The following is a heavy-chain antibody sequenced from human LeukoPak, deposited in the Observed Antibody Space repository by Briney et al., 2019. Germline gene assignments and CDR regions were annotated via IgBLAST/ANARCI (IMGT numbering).Heavy chain of an antibody. J-gene: IGHJ4*02. CDR3: AREGYYYDSSGPIDS. Sequence: PSETLSLTCTVSGGSISSSSYYWGWIRQPPGKGLEWIGSIYYSGSTYYNPSLKSRVTISVDTSKNQFSLKLSSVTAADTAVYYCAREGYYYDSSGPIDSWGQGTLVTVSS. D-gene: IGHD3-22*01. V-gene: IGHV4-39*02. CDR1: GGSISSSSYY. CDR2: IYYSGST.